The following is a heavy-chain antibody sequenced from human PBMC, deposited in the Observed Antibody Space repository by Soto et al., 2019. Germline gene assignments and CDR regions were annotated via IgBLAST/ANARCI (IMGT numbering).Heavy chain of an antibody. D-gene: IGHD5-12*01. Sequence: PSQTLSLTCAISGDSVSSNSAAWNWIRQSPSRGLEWLGRTYYGSKWYNDYAVSVKSRITINPDTSKNQFSLQLNSVTPEDTAVYYCARESRKIVATIVNWFDPWGQGTLVTVSS. V-gene: IGHV6-1*01. CDR1: GDSVSSNSAA. J-gene: IGHJ5*02. CDR2: TYYGSKWYN. CDR3: ARESRKIVATIVNWFDP.